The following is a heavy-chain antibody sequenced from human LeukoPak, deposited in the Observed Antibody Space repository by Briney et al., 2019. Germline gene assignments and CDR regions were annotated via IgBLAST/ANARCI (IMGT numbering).Heavy chain of an antibody. D-gene: IGHD2-2*01. CDR3: VSFYETY. CDR2: INSDGSWT. J-gene: IGHJ4*02. V-gene: IGHV3-74*01. CDR1: GNYW. Sequence: GGSLRLSCAASGNYWMHWVRQAPGKGLVWVSHINSDGSWTGYADSVKGRFTISKDNAKNMVYLQMNNLRAEDTAVYYCVSFYETYWGRGTLVTVSS.